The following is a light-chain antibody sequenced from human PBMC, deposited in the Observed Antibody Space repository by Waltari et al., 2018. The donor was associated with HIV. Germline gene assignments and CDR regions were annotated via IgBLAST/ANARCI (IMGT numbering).Light chain of an antibody. CDR2: KDN. J-gene: IGLJ3*02. CDR1: NSNIGTHY. Sequence: QSVLTQAPSASGTPGQRVTISCSGSNSNIGTHYVHWYQQLPGTAPKLLIYKDNQRPSGAPDRFSGSKSDTSASLAISGLRSEDEADYFCAAWDDSLSGRVFGGGTKLTVL. CDR3: AAWDDSLSGRV. V-gene: IGLV1-47*01.